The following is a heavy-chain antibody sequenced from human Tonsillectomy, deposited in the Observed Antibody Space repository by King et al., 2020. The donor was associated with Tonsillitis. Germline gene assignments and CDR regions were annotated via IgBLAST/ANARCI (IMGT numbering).Heavy chain of an antibody. Sequence: QLVQSGGGLVQPGGSLRLSCAASGFTFSSYWMSWVRQAPGKGLEWVANIKQDGSEKYYVDSVKGRFTISRDNAKNSLYLQMNSLRAEDTAVYYCAREGKVTMIVVVNNDGFDNWGQGTMVTVSS. V-gene: IGHV3-7*01. CDR1: GFTFSSYW. D-gene: IGHD3-22*01. CDR3: AREGKVTMIVVVNNDGFDN. CDR2: IKQDGSEK. J-gene: IGHJ3*02.